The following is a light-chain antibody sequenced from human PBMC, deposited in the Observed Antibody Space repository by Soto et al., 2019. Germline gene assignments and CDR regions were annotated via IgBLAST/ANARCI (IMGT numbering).Light chain of an antibody. CDR2: GNS. J-gene: IGLJ1*01. Sequence: QSALTQPPSVSGAPGQRVTISCTGSSSNIGAGYDVHWYQQLPGTAPKLLIYGNSNRPSGVPDRFSGSKPGTSASLAITGLQAEDEADYYCQSYDSSLSGHYVFGTGTRSPS. V-gene: IGLV1-40*01. CDR1: SSNIGAGYD. CDR3: QSYDSSLSGHYV.